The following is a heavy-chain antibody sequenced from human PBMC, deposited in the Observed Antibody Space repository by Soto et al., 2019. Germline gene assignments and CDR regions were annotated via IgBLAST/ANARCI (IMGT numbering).Heavy chain of an antibody. CDR1: GGTFSSYA. V-gene: IGHV1-69*13. J-gene: IGHJ3*02. Sequence: SVKVSCKASGGTFSSYAISWVRQAPGQGLEWMGGIIPIFGTANYAQKFQGRVTITADESTSTAYMELSSLRSEDTAVYYCASLTYYYDSSGYYLDAFDIWGQGTMVTVSS. CDR2: IIPIFGTA. D-gene: IGHD3-22*01. CDR3: ASLTYYYDSSGYYLDAFDI.